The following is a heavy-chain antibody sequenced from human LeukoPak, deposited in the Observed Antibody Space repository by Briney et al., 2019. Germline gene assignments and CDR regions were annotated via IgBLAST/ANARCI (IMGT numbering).Heavy chain of an antibody. D-gene: IGHD4-17*01. Sequence: PSETLSLTCTVSGGSISSGGYYWSWIRQHPGKGLEWIGYIYYSGSTYYNPSLKSRVSISVDTSKNQFSLKLSSVTAADTAVYYCARQLDRIYGDYHGSDFDYWGLGTLVTVSP. CDR3: ARQLDRIYGDYHGSDFDY. J-gene: IGHJ4*02. CDR2: IYYSGST. V-gene: IGHV4-31*03. CDR1: GGSISSGGYY.